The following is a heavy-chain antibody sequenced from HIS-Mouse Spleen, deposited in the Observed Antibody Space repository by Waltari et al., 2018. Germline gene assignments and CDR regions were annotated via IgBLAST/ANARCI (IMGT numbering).Heavy chain of an antibody. D-gene: IGHD6-13*01. CDR2: INPNSGGT. CDR3: ARERAAAADNWFDP. Sequence: QVQLVQSGAEVKKPGASVKVSCKASGYTFTGYYMHWVRQAPGQGLEWMGWINPNSGGTNNAQKFQGRVTMTRDTSSSTAYMELSRLRSDDTAVYYCARERAAAADNWFDPWGQGTLVTVSS. J-gene: IGHJ5*02. V-gene: IGHV1-2*02. CDR1: GYTFTGYY.